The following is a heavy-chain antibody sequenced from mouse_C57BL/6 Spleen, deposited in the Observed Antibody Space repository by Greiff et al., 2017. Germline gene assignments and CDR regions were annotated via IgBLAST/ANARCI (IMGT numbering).Heavy chain of an antibody. Sequence: LVESGAELVRPGASVKLSCKASGYTFTDYYINWVQQRPGQGLEWIARIYPGSGNTYYNEKFKGKATLTAEKSSSTAYMQLSSLTSEDSAVYFCHYYGSSYGYFDYWGQGTTLTVSS. V-gene: IGHV1-76*01. CDR2: IYPGSGNT. CDR3: HYYGSSYGYFDY. CDR1: GYTFTDYY. D-gene: IGHD1-1*01. J-gene: IGHJ2*01.